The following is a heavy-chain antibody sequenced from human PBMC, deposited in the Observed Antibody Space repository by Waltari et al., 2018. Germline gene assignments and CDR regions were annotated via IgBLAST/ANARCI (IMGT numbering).Heavy chain of an antibody. V-gene: IGHV4-34*01. CDR1: GGSFSGYY. CDR3: ARGAGRYSSGWYVPFDY. Sequence: QVQLQQWGAGLLKPSETLSLTCAVSGGSFSGYYWSWIRQPPGKGLEWIGEINHSGSTNYNPSLKSRVTISVDTSKNQFSLKLSSVTAADTAVYYCARGAGRYSSGWYVPFDYWGQGTLVTVSS. D-gene: IGHD6-19*01. CDR2: INHSGST. J-gene: IGHJ4*02.